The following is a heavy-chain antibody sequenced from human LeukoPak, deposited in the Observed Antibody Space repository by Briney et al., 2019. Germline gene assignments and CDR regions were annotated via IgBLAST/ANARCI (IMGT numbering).Heavy chain of an antibody. Sequence: GGSLRLSCAASGFTFSSYAMSWVRQAPGKGLEWVSAISGSGGSTYYADSVKGRFTISRDNSKNTLYLQMNSLGAEDTAVYYCAKDRRYSYGYDYWGQGILVTVSS. CDR2: ISGSGGST. J-gene: IGHJ4*02. CDR3: AKDRRYSYGYDY. V-gene: IGHV3-23*01. CDR1: GFTFSSYA. D-gene: IGHD5-18*01.